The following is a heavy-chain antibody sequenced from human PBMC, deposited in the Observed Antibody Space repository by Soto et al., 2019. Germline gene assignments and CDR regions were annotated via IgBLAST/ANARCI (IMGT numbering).Heavy chain of an antibody. CDR3: ARGPRGAGSYYNVYNWFDP. D-gene: IGHD3-10*01. CDR1: GGSFSGYY. V-gene: IGHV4-34*01. Sequence: SETLSLTCAVYGGSFSGYYWSWIRQPPGKGLEWIGEINHSGSTNYNPSLKSRVTISVDTSKDQFSLKLSSVTAADTAVYYCARGPRGAGSYYNVYNWFDPWGQGTLVIVSS. J-gene: IGHJ5*02. CDR2: INHSGST.